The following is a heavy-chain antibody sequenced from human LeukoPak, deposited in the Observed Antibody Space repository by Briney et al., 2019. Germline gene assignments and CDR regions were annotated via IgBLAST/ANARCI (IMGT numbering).Heavy chain of an antibody. D-gene: IGHD5-12*01. V-gene: IGHV1-18*01. CDR1: GYTFTSYG. Sequence: GASVKVSCKASGYTFTSYGISWVRQAPGQGLEWMGWISTYNGNTNYAQKLQGRVTMTTDTSTSTAYMELRSLRSDDTAVYYCAREARDSGYDTMGFDYWGQGTLVTVSS. J-gene: IGHJ4*02. CDR3: AREARDSGYDTMGFDY. CDR2: ISTYNGNT.